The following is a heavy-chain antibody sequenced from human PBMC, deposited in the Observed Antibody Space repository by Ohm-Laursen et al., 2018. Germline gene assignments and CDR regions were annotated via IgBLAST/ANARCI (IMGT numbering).Heavy chain of an antibody. CDR2: INPSGGST. J-gene: IGHJ4*02. CDR3: AKGTYGDQGDY. V-gene: IGHV1-46*01. CDR1: GYTFTSDY. Sequence: ASVYASCTASGYTFTSDYMHWVRQAPGQGLEWMGIINPSGGSTSYAQKFQGRVTMTRDTSTSTVYMELSSLRSEDTAVYYCAKGTYGDQGDYWGQGTLVTVSS. D-gene: IGHD4-17*01.